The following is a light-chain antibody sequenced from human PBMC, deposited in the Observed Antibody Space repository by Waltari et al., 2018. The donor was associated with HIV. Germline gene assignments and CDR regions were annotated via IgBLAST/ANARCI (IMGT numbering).Light chain of an antibody. CDR1: SSAVGSYNL. CDR2: EGS. J-gene: IGLJ2*01. CDR3: CSYAGSSTVV. Sequence: QSALTQPASVSGSPGQSITISCTGTSSAVGSYNLFYWYQQHPGKAPKLMIYEGSKLPSGVSNRFSGSKSGNTASLTISGLQAEDEADYYCCSYAGSSTVVFGGGTKLTVL. V-gene: IGLV2-23*01.